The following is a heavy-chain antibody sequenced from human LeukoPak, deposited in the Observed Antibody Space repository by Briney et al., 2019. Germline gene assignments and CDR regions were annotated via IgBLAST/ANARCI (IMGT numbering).Heavy chain of an antibody. Sequence: PGGSLRLSCAASGFTFSDYYMSWIRQAPGNVLEWVSYISSSGSTIYYADSVKGRFAISRDNAKNSLYLQMNSLRAEDTAVYYCARDGRNHWFDPWGQGTLVTVSS. CDR2: ISSSGSTI. CDR3: ARDGRNHWFDP. CDR1: GFTFSDYY. V-gene: IGHV3-11*01. J-gene: IGHJ5*02.